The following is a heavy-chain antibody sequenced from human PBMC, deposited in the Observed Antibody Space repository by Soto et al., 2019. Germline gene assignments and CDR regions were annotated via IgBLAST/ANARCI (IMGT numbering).Heavy chain of an antibody. D-gene: IGHD2-15*01. CDR1: GYTFTSYG. CDR2: ISAYNGNT. V-gene: IGHV1-18*04. Sequence: GASVKVSCKASGYTFTSYGISWVRQAPGQGLDWMGWISAYNGNTKYAQDLQGRVTMTTDTPTSAAYMELRSLRSDDTAMYYCARFSVGSYNTYYFYYGMDVWGQGTTVTVSS. CDR3: ARFSVGSYNTYYFYYGMDV. J-gene: IGHJ6*02.